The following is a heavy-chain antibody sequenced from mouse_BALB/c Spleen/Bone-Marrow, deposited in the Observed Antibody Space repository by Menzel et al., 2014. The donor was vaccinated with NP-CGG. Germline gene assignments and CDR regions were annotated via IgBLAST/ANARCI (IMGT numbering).Heavy chain of an antibody. CDR3: VRNYYGYDGYFDY. Sequence: EVKLVESGGGFVKPGGSLKLSCTASGFSFNSYGMSWVRQTPEKRLEWVATITNGGNYTYYPDSVKGRFTISRDNVKNNLYLQMRSLRSEDTALYYCVRNYYGYDGYFDYWGQGTTLTVSS. D-gene: IGHD2-2*01. J-gene: IGHJ2*01. CDR2: ITNGGNYT. V-gene: IGHV5-9-2*01. CDR1: GFSFNSYG.